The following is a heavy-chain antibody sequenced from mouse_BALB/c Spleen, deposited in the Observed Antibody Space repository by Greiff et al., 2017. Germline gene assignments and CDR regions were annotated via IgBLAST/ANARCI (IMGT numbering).Heavy chain of an antibody. D-gene: IGHD1-1*01. Sequence: EVQLQQSGAELVKPGASVKLSCTASGFNIKDTYMHWVKQRPEQGLEWIGRIDPANGNTKYDPKFQGKATITADTSSNTAYLQLSSLTSEDTAVYYCARAHYYGPYWYFDVWGAGTTVTVSS. CDR2: IDPANGNT. V-gene: IGHV14-3*02. J-gene: IGHJ1*01. CDR1: GFNIKDTY. CDR3: ARAHYYGPYWYFDV.